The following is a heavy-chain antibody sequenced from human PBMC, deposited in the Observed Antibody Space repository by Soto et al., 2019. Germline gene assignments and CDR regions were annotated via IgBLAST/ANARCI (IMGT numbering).Heavy chain of an antibody. CDR3: ARQGFGVLHGLVDV. Sequence: SETLSLTCAVYGGSFSGYCWSWIRQTPGERLEWVGDICHGGGANYNPSLKSRVSFSMDPSKNQFSLTLTSVTAADTAVYYCARQGFGVLHGLVDVWGQGTTVTVSS. D-gene: IGHD3-10*01. CDR2: ICHGGGA. V-gene: IGHV4-34*01. CDR1: GGSFSGYC. J-gene: IGHJ6*02.